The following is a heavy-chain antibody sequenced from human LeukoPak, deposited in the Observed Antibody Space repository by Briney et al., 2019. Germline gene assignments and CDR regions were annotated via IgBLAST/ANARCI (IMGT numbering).Heavy chain of an antibody. Sequence: GGSLRLSCAASGFTFTTYWMTWVRQAPGKGLEWVANIKQDGSETYYVDSVKGRFTISRDNAKNSLYLQMNSLRAEDAAVYYCAGDSGGRVYNYWGQGTLVTVSS. CDR2: IKQDGSET. J-gene: IGHJ4*02. V-gene: IGHV3-7*03. CDR3: AGDSGGRVYNY. CDR1: GFTFTTYW. D-gene: IGHD6-13*01.